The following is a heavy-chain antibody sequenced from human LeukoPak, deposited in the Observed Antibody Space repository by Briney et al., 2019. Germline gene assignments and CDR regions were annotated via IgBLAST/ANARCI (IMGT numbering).Heavy chain of an antibody. J-gene: IGHJ3*02. CDR3: ARVGTMIDI. Sequence: KPSETLSLTCAVYGGSFSGYYWSWIRQPPGKGLEWIGEINHSGSTNYNPSLKSRVTISVDTSKNQFSLKLSSVTATDTAVYYCARVGTMIDIWGQGTMVTVSS. CDR2: INHSGST. CDR1: GGSFSGYY. V-gene: IGHV4-34*01. D-gene: IGHD3-22*01.